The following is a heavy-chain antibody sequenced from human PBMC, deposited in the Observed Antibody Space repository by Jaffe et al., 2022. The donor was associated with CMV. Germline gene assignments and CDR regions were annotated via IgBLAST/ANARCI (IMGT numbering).Heavy chain of an antibody. CDR2: INHSGST. CDR1: GGSFSGYY. D-gene: IGHD5-18*01. CDR3: ARVGGYSYGRWGFDP. J-gene: IGHJ5*02. V-gene: IGHV4-34*01. Sequence: QVQLQQWGAGLLKPSETLSLTCAVYGGSFSGYYWSWIRQPPGKGLEWIGEINHSGSTNYNPSLKSRVTISVDTSKNQFSLKLSSVTAADTAVYYCARVGGYSYGRWGFDPWGQGTLVTVSS.